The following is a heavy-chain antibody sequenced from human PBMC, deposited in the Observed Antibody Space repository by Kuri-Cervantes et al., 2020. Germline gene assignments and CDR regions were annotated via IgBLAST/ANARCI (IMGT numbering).Heavy chain of an antibody. J-gene: IGHJ3*02. CDR3: ARVGGVAAMAFDI. Sequence: GSLRLSCTVSGGSISSYYWSWIRQPPGKGLEWIGYIYYSGSTNYNPSLKSRVTISVDTSKNQFSLKLSSVTAADTAVYYCARVGGVAAMAFDIWGQGTMVTVSS. CDR1: GGSISSYY. CDR2: IYYSGST. V-gene: IGHV4-59*12. D-gene: IGHD2-15*01.